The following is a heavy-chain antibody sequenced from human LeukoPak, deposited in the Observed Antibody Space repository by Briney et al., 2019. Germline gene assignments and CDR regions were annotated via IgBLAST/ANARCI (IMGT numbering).Heavy chain of an antibody. D-gene: IGHD2-15*01. CDR2: IAGSGGGT. Sequence: GGSLRLSCAASGFTLRNYAMSWFRQAPGKGLDWVSVIAGSGGGTYYADSVKGRFTISRDTSKNTLYLQMNSLRAEDTAVYYCAKALTGEDYGMDVWGQGTTVTVSS. J-gene: IGHJ6*02. CDR3: AKALTGEDYGMDV. V-gene: IGHV3-23*01. CDR1: GFTLRNYA.